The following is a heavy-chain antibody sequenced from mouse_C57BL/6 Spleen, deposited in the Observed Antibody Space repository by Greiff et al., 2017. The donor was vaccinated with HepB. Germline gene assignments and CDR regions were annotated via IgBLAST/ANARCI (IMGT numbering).Heavy chain of an antibody. D-gene: IGHD1-1*01. CDR1: GYSFTGYF. Sequence: VHVKQSGPELVKPGDSVKISCKASGYSFTGYFMNWVMQSHGKSLEWIGRINPYNGDTFYNQKFKGKATLTVDKSSSTAHMELRSLTSEDSAVYYCARRMGDYYGSSYSYWGQGTLVTVSA. J-gene: IGHJ3*01. CDR2: INPYNGDT. CDR3: ARRMGDYYGSSYSY. V-gene: IGHV1-20*01.